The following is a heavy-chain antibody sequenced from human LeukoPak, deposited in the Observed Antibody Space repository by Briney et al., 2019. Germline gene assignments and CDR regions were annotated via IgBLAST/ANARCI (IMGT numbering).Heavy chain of an antibody. CDR1: GGSMSSSTYY. V-gene: IGHV4-39*01. J-gene: IGHJ4*02. CDR2: IYDSGNT. D-gene: IGHD2-2*01. CDR3: ARHRSVDCSSISCYASALDY. Sequence: PSETLSLTWTVSGGSMSSSTYYWSWIRRPPGKGLEWIGSIYDSGNTYYNPSLKSRVTIPVDTSKNQFSLKLSSVTAADTAVYYCARHRSVDCSSISCYASALDYCGQGTLVTVSS.